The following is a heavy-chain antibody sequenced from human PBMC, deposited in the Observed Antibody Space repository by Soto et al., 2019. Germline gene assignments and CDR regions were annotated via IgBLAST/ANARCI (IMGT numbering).Heavy chain of an antibody. D-gene: IGHD2-2*01. CDR1: GGTFSSYT. CDR3: ARAEEYCSSTSCYAHGMDV. Sequence: QVQLVQSGAEVKKPGSSVKVSCKASGGTFSSYTISWVRQAPVQGLEWMGRIIPILDIANYAQNFQGRVTIPADKSTSTAYMELSSLRSEDTAVYYSARAEEYCSSTSCYAHGMDVWGHGTTVTVSS. CDR2: IIPILDIA. J-gene: IGHJ6*02. V-gene: IGHV1-69*02.